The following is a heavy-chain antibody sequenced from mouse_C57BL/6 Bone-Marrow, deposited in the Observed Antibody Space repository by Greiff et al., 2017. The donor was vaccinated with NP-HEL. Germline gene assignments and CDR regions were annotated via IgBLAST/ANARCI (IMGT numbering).Heavy chain of an antibody. V-gene: IGHV1-5*01. Sequence: VQLQQSGTVLARPGASVKMSCKTSGYTFTSYWMHWVKQRPGQGLEWIGAIYPGNSDTSYNQKFKGKAKLTAVTSASTAYMELSSLTNEDSAVYYCTTTYYYGSFYYFDYWGQGTTLTVSS. D-gene: IGHD1-1*01. J-gene: IGHJ2*01. CDR2: IYPGNSDT. CDR3: TTTYYYGSFYYFDY. CDR1: GYTFTSYW.